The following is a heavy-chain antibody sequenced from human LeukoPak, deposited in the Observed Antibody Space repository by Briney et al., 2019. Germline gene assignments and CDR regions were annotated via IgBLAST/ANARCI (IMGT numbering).Heavy chain of an antibody. Sequence: GASVKVSCKASGYTFTGYYMHWVRQAPGQGLEWMGGIIPIFGTANYAQKFQGRVTITADESTSTAYMELSSLRSEDTAVYYCARDWNSSGYPSAWFDPWGQGTLVTVFS. J-gene: IGHJ5*02. CDR2: IIPIFGTA. V-gene: IGHV1-69*13. CDR3: ARDWNSSGYPSAWFDP. D-gene: IGHD3-22*01. CDR1: GYTFTGYY.